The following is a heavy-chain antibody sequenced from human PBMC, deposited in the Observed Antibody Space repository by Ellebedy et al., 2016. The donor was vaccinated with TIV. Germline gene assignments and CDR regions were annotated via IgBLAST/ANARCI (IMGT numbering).Heavy chain of an antibody. CDR1: GFTFGTYA. V-gene: IGHV3-30*02. CDR3: AKDASSWYSIVDY. CDR2: IWYDGNNK. Sequence: GESLKISCAASGFTFGTYAMHWVRQAPGKGLEWVALIWYDGNNKYYADSVKGRFTISRDNSKNTLYLQMNSLRADDTAVYYCAKDASSWYSIVDYWGQGTLVTVSS. J-gene: IGHJ4*02. D-gene: IGHD6-13*01.